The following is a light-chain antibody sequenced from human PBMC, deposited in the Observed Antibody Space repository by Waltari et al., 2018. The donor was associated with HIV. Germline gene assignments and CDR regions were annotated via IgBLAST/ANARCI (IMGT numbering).Light chain of an antibody. CDR1: QSVNSNY. CDR2: GAS. Sequence: EIVLTQSPGTLSLSPGERATLSCRASQSVNSNYLAWFQQKPGQSPRLLIYGASTRATGIPDRFSGSVSGTDFTLTVSRLEPEDFAVYYCQHYGSSPYTFGQGTKLEI. V-gene: IGKV3-20*01. J-gene: IGKJ2*01. CDR3: QHYGSSPYT.